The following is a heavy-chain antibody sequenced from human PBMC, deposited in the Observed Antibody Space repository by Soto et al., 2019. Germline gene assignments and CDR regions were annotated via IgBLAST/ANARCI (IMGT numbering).Heavy chain of an antibody. Sequence: QVPLVESGGGVVQPGRSLRLSCAASGFTFSSYGMHWVRQAPGKGLEWVAVIWYDGSNKYYADSVKGRFTISRDNSKNTRYLQMNSLRAEDTAVYYCARDRWFGELCQFDYWGQGTLVTVSS. V-gene: IGHV3-33*01. CDR3: ARDRWFGELCQFDY. D-gene: IGHD3-10*01. J-gene: IGHJ4*02. CDR1: GFTFSSYG. CDR2: IWYDGSNK.